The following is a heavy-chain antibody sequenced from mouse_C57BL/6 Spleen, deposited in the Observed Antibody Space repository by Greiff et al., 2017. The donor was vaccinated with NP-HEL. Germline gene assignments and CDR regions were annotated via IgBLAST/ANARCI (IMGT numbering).Heavy chain of an antibody. J-gene: IGHJ3*01. CDR2: ISSGGSYT. V-gene: IGHV5-6*02. D-gene: IGHD2-10*02. CDR3: ASSYGNYVGAY. Sequence: EVKLVESGGDLVKPGGSLKLSCAASGFTFSSYGMSWVRQTPDKRLEWVATISSGGSYTYYPDSVKGRFTISRDNAKNTLYLQMSSLKSEDTAMYYGASSYGNYVGAYWGQGTLVTVSA. CDR1: GFTFSSYG.